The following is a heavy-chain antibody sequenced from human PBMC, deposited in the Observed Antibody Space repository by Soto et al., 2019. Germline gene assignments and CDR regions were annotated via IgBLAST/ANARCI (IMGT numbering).Heavy chain of an antibody. J-gene: IGHJ4*02. CDR1: GFSLSTSGVG. V-gene: IGHV2-5*02. CDR3: AHSSSRSGYRVDYTLNYFDY. D-gene: IGHD3-3*01. CDR2: IYWDDDK. Sequence: QITLKESGPTLVKPTQTLTLTCTFSGFSLSTSGVGVGWIRQPPGKALEWLALIYWDDDKRYSPSLKSRLTITKDTSKSQVVLTLTNLDPVDTATYYCAHSSSRSGYRVDYTLNYFDYWGQGTLVTVSS.